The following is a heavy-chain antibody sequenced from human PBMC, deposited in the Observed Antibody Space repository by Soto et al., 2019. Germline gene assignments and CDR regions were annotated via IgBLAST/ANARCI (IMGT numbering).Heavy chain of an antibody. CDR1: GYTFTSYA. Sequence: APVKVSCKASGYTFTSYAIHWVRQAPGQRLEWMGWIIADNGNTKYSQKFQGRVTITRDVSANTASLELISLRSEDTAVYYCARGSGSFFPYFNYWSQGTLVTVSS. CDR2: IIADNGNT. J-gene: IGHJ4*02. V-gene: IGHV1-3*01. D-gene: IGHD1-26*01. CDR3: ARGSGSFFPYFNY.